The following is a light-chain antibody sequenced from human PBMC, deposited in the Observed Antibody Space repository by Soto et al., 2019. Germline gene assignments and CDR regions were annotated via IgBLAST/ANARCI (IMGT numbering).Light chain of an antibody. J-gene: IGKJ1*01. CDR3: QRYETSPRT. V-gene: IGKV3-20*01. CDR1: QNLHSVS. CDR2: GAS. Sequence: IVLTQPPGALSLSAGERATLSCRASQNLHSVSLAWYQQKIDQPPRLLIYGASTRSTRIPHTSTRTGSGSDVTLTISRLEPEDFGVYYCQRYETSPRTFGKGTKVHIK.